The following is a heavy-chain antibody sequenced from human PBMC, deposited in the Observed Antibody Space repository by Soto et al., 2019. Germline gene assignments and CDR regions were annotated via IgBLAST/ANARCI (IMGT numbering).Heavy chain of an antibody. D-gene: IGHD4-17*01. Sequence: QVHLVQSGAEVRKPGSSVKVSCKASGGTSSTYTISWVRQAPGQGLEWMGRIIAVLGITNYAPSFQGRVTITADKSTSTAYMELSSLRSEDTAVYYCAREEGTVTYDYWGQGTLVTVSS. CDR3: AREEGTVTYDY. CDR1: GGTSSTYT. J-gene: IGHJ4*02. CDR2: IIAVLGIT. V-gene: IGHV1-69*08.